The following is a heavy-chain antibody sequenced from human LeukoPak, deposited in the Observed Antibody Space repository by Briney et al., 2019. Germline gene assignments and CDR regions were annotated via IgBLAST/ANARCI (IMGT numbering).Heavy chain of an antibody. D-gene: IGHD4-17*01. J-gene: IGHJ1*01. CDR1: GFTLSNFS. Sequence: GGSLRLSCTTSGFTLSNFSMSWVRQAPGKGLEWVGFIRNKIDGRTAEYAAPVKGRFTISRDDSISILYLQINSLKIDDPAVYYCTRGAVNDHGDGQFFQHWGQGTLVTVSS. CDR3: TRGAVNDHGDGQFFQH. CDR2: IRNKIDGRTA. V-gene: IGHV3-49*04.